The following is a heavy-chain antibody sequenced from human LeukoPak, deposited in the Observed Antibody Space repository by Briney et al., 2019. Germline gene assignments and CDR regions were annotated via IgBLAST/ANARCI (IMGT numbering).Heavy chain of an antibody. D-gene: IGHD3-3*01. Sequence: SETLSLTCTVSGGSISSGNYYWSWIRQPAGKGREWIGRIYTSGNTNYNPSLKSRVTVSIDTSKNQFSLKLSSVTAADTAVYYCARDLITTPYNWFDPWGPGPLVIVSS. J-gene: IGHJ5*02. CDR3: ARDLITTPYNWFDP. CDR1: GGSISSGNYY. V-gene: IGHV4-61*02. CDR2: IYTSGNT.